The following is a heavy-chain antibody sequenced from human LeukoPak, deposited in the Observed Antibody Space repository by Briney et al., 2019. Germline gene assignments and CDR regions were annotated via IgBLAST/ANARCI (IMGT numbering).Heavy chain of an antibody. D-gene: IGHD3-22*01. V-gene: IGHV4-59*01. Sequence: SETLSLTCTVSGGSISSYYWSWIRQPPGKGLEWIGYIYYSGSTNYNPSLKSRVTISVDTSKNQFSLKLSSVTAADTAVYYCARTYYYDSSGYYYEAPPYYFDYWGQGTLVTVSS. CDR3: ARTYYYDSSGYYYEAPPYYFDY. CDR1: GGSISSYY. J-gene: IGHJ4*02. CDR2: IYYSGST.